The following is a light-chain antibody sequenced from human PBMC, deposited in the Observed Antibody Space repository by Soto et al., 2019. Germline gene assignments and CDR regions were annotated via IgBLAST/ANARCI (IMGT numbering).Light chain of an antibody. CDR3: CSYTSGSTSVV. V-gene: IGLV2-14*03. CDR2: DVF. CDR1: GDDVGAYNY. J-gene: IGLJ2*01. Sequence: QSALTQPASVSGSPGQSVTISCTATGDDVGAYNYVSWYQQHPGRAPKLIIFDVFNRPSGVYNRFSGSRSGKTASLTISGLQPDDEAHYYCCSYTSGSTSVVFGGRTKLTVL.